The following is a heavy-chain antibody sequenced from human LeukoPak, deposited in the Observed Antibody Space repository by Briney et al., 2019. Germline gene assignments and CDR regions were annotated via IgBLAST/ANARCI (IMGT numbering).Heavy chain of an antibody. Sequence: SQTLSLTCTVSGGSISSGSYYWSWIRQPAGKGLEWNGRIYTSGSTNYNPSLKSRVTISVDTSKNQFSLKLSSVTAADTAVYYCARGVGYSSRWGQGTLVTVSS. CDR2: IYTSGST. CDR3: ARGVGYSSR. J-gene: IGHJ4*02. D-gene: IGHD6-13*01. CDR1: GGSISSGSYY. V-gene: IGHV4-61*02.